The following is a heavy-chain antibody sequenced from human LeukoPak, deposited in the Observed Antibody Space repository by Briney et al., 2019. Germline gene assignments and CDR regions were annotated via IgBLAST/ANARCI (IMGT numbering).Heavy chain of an antibody. CDR1: GYTFTGYF. CDR2: INPNSGGT. V-gene: IGHV1-2*02. J-gene: IGHJ4*02. Sequence: ASVKVSCKASGYTFTGYFMHWVRQAPGQGLEWMGWINPNSGGTNYAQKFQGRVTLTRDTSISTTYMELTSLRSDDTAVYYCARRWGGSYQPDYWGQGTLVTVSS. CDR3: ARRWGGSYQPDY. D-gene: IGHD1-26*01.